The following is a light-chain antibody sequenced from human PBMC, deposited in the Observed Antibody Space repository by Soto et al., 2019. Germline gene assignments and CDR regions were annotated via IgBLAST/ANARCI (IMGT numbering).Light chain of an antibody. J-gene: IGKJ2*01. V-gene: IGKV3-20*01. CDR1: QSITNND. Sequence: EIVLTQSPDTLSLSPGERATFSCRATQSITNNDVARYQQKPGQAPRLLIYGASRRATGIPDRISGSGSGTEVTLSITGLEPEDFAVYYCHQYLDSPNTFGQGTKLEIK. CDR3: HQYLDSPNT. CDR2: GAS.